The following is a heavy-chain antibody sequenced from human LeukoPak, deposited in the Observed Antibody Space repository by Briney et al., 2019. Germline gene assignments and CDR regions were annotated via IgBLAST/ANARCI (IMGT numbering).Heavy chain of an antibody. Sequence: GGSLRLSCAASGFTFSNYWMHWVRQAPGKGLVWVSRINIDVSITTYADSVKGRFTISRDNAKNTLYLHMNSLRADDTAVYYCARGGSCSGGNCKYTRKEIGYWGQGTLVTVSS. J-gene: IGHJ4*02. CDR1: GFTFSNYW. V-gene: IGHV3-74*01. CDR3: ARGGSCSGGNCKYTRKEIGY. CDR2: INIDVSIT. D-gene: IGHD2-15*01.